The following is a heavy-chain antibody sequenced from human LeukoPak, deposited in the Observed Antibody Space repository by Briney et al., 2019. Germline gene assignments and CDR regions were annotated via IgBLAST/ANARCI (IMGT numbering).Heavy chain of an antibody. J-gene: IGHJ1*01. Sequence: GGSLKISSKAAAYSFTSNWIGRLRQMPGKGLVWMGIIYPGDSDTRYSASFQGQVTISADKSISTAYLQWSSLKASDTAMYYCARLYVDCSSTRCLAEYFQNWGQGTLVTVSS. V-gene: IGHV5-51*01. CDR3: ARLYVDCSSTRCLAEYFQN. D-gene: IGHD2-2*01. CDR1: AYSFTSNW. CDR2: IYPGDSDT.